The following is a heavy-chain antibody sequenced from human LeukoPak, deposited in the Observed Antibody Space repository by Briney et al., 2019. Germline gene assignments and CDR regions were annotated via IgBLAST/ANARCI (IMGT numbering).Heavy chain of an antibody. D-gene: IGHD3-10*01. V-gene: IGHV1-2*02. CDR3: ARDLFYSVSGTYYNVGRVFNY. J-gene: IGHJ4*02. Sequence: GASVKVSCKASGFTFTGYYMHWVRQAPGQELEWMGWINPNSGGTNYAQKFQGRVTMTRDTSITTAYMELTSLRSDDTAVYYCARDLFYSVSGTYYNVGRVFNYWGQGTLVTVSS. CDR2: INPNSGGT. CDR1: GFTFTGYY.